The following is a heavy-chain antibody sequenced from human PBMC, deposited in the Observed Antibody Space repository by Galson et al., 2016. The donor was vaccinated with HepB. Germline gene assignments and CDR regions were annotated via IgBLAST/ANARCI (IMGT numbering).Heavy chain of an antibody. V-gene: IGHV3-33*01. CDR1: GFTFSRYG. CDR2: IWYDGTNK. Sequence: SLRLSCAASGFTFSRYGMHWVRQAPGEGLESVAFIWYDGTNKFYADSVKGRFTISRDNSKNTLYLQLNSLRAEDTAVYYCSRADPNIAVAALDYWGQGTLVTVPS. J-gene: IGHJ4*02. CDR3: SRADPNIAVAALDY. D-gene: IGHD6-19*01.